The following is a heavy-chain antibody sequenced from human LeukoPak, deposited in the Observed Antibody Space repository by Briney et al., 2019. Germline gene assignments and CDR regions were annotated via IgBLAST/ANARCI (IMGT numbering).Heavy chain of an antibody. CDR1: GYTLTELS. J-gene: IGHJ3*02. D-gene: IGHD3-22*01. CDR3: AIGLCDSSGYSDDAFDI. CDR2: FDPEDGET. Sequence: ASVKVSCKVSGYTLTELSMRWVRQAPGKGLEWMGGFDPEDGETIYAQKFQGRVTMAEDTSTDTAYMELSSLRSEDTAVYYCAIGLCDSSGYSDDAFDIWGQGTMVTVSS. V-gene: IGHV1-24*01.